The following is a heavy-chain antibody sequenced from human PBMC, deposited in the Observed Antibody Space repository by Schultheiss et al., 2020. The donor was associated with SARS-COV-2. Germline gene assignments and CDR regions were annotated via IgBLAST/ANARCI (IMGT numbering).Heavy chain of an antibody. J-gene: IGHJ4*02. D-gene: IGHD2-15*01. V-gene: IGHV3-21*01. CDR2: ISSSSSYI. CDR3: ATLSDGWYFGY. CDR1: GFTFSSYS. Sequence: GGSLRLSCAASGFTFSSYSMNWVRQAPGKGLEWVSSISSSSSYIYYADSVKGRFTISRDNAKNSLYLQMNSLRAEDTAVYYCATLSDGWYFGYWGQGTLVTVSS.